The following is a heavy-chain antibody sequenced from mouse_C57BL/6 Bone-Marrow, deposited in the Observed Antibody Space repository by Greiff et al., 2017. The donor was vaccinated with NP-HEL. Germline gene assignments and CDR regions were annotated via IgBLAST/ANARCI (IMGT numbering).Heavy chain of an antibody. CDR3: ARREYYYALYYAMDY. CDR1: GFTFSDYG. V-gene: IGHV5-17*01. D-gene: IGHD1-1*01. Sequence: EVQVVESGGGLVKPGGSLKLSCAASGFTFSDYGMHWVRQAPEKGLEWVAYISSGSSTIYYADTVKGRFTISRDNAKNTLFLQMTSLRSEDTAMYYCARREYYYALYYAMDYWGQGTSVTVSS. CDR2: ISSGSSTI. J-gene: IGHJ4*01.